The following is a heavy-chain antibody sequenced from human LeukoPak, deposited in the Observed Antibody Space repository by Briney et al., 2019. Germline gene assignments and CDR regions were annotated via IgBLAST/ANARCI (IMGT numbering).Heavy chain of an antibody. J-gene: IGHJ6*04. CDR1: GYTFTGYY. CDR2: INPNSGGT. D-gene: IGHD3-10*01. V-gene: IGHV1-2*02. Sequence: ASVKVSCRASGYTFTGYYMHWVRQAPGQGLEWMGWINPNSGGTNYAQKFQGRVTMTRDTSISTAYMELSRLRSDDTAVYYCARAITMVRGALDVWGKGTTVTISS. CDR3: ARAITMVRGALDV.